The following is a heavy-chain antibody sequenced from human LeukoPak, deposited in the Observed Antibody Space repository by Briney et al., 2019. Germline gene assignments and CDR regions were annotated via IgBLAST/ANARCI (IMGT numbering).Heavy chain of an antibody. CDR1: GYTFTGYY. CDR2: INPNSGGT. V-gene: IGHV1-2*04. CDR3: ARGEYSSSWYYFDY. Sequence: ASVKVSCKASGYTFTGYYMHWVRQAPGQGLEWMGWINPNSGGTNYAQKFQGWVTMTRDTSISTAYMELSRLRSDDTVVYYCARGEYSSSWYYFDYWGQGTLVTVSS. D-gene: IGHD6-13*01. J-gene: IGHJ4*02.